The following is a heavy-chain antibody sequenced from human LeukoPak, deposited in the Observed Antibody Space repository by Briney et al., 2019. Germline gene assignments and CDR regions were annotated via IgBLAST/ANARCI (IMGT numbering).Heavy chain of an antibody. J-gene: IGHJ5*02. D-gene: IGHD1-1*01. CDR3: ARATPGWKFDP. V-gene: IGHV1-8*01. CDR2: MNPNSGNT. CDR1: GYTFTSYD. Sequence: ASVKVSCKASGYTFTSYDINWVRQATGQGLEWMGWMNPNSGNTGYAQKLQGRVTMTRNTSISTAYMELSSLRSEDTAVHYCARATPGWKFDPWGQGTLVTVSS.